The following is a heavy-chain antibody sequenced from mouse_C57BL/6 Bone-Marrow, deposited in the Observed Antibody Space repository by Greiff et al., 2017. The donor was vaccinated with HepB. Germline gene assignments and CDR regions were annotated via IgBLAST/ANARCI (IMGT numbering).Heavy chain of an antibody. Sequence: DVKLQESGPGLVKPSQSLSLTCSVTGYSITSGYYWNWIRQFPGNKLEWMGYISYDGSNNYNPSLKNRISITRDTSKNQFFLKLNSVTTEDTATYYCAREGSFPGYYDYDDAMDYWGQGTSVTVSS. V-gene: IGHV3-6*01. D-gene: IGHD2-4*01. J-gene: IGHJ4*01. CDR3: AREGSFPGYYDYDDAMDY. CDR1: GYSITSGYY. CDR2: ISYDGSN.